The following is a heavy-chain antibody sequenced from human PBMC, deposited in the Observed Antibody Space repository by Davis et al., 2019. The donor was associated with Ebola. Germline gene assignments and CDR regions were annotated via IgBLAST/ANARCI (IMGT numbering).Heavy chain of an antibody. Sequence: GGSLRLSCAASGFTFSSYSMNWVRQAPGKGLEWVSYISSSSSYIYYADSVKGRFTISRDNAKNTLYLQMNSLRAEDTAVYYCARGWMSIPDYWGQGTLVTVSS. CDR2: ISSSSSYI. CDR3: ARGWMSIPDY. V-gene: IGHV3-21*05. J-gene: IGHJ4*02. CDR1: GFTFSSYS. D-gene: IGHD2-2*03.